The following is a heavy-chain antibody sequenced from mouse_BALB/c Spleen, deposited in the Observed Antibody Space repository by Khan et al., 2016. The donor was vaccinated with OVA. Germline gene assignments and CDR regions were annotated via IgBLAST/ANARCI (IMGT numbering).Heavy chain of an antibody. CDR3: ARQAYYQDKVMDY. Sequence: VQLQESGPGLVAPSQSLSITCTISGFSLTDYGIHWVRQPPGKGLEWLVLMWGDGTTSYNSALKSRLTISKDNSKSQVFLKMNSLQTDDTAIYFCARQAYYQDKVMDYWGQGTSVTVSS. CDR2: MWGDGTT. V-gene: IGHV2-6-1*01. J-gene: IGHJ4*01. CDR1: GFSLTDYG. D-gene: IGHD2-10*01.